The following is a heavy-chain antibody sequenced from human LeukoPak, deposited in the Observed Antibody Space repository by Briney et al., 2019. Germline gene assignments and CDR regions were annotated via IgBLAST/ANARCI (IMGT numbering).Heavy chain of an antibody. J-gene: IGHJ6*03. Sequence: PGGSLRLSCAASGFTFSTFAMIWVRQPPGKGLEWVSSISSSSSYIYYADSVKGRFTISRDNAKNSLYLQMNSLRAEDTAVYYCAMGYGSGSYYYYYYMDVWGKGTTVTVSS. CDR2: ISSSSSYI. CDR1: GFTFSTFA. V-gene: IGHV3-21*01. CDR3: AMGYGSGSYYYYYYMDV. D-gene: IGHD3-10*01.